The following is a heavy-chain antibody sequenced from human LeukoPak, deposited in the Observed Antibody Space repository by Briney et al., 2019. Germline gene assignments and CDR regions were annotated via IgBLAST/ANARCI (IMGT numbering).Heavy chain of an antibody. D-gene: IGHD3-22*01. CDR2: IYSGGST. V-gene: IGHV3-53*01. CDR3: ARDNYYDSSGYYYDRYYYYGMDV. J-gene: IGHJ6*02. Sequence: PGGSLRLSCAASGFTFSSNYMSWVRQAPGKGLEWVSVIYSGGSTYYADSVKGRFTISRDNSKNTLYLQMNSLRAEDTAVYYCARDNYYDSSGYYYDRYYYYGMDVWGQGTTVTVSS. CDR1: GFTFSSNY.